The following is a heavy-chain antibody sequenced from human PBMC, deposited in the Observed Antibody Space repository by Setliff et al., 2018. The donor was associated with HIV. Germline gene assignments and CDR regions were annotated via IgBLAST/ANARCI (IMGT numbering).Heavy chain of an antibody. V-gene: IGHV1-46*01. Sequence: ASVKVSCKASGYTFTSYYMHWVRQAPGQGLEWMGIINPSSGSTTYAQKFQGRVTMTRDTSTITVYMELISLRSEDTAVYYCARDPAPSSSASYFQHWGQGTPVTVSS. CDR3: ARDPAPSSSASYFQH. CDR2: INPSSGST. CDR1: GYTFTSYY. D-gene: IGHD6-6*01. J-gene: IGHJ1*01.